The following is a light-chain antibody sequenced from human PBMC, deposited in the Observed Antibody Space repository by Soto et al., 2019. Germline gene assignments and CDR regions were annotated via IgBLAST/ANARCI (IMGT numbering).Light chain of an antibody. CDR1: SSNIGSNY. CDR3: AAWDDSLSGPGV. V-gene: IGLV1-47*01. CDR2: RNN. J-gene: IGLJ2*01. Sequence: QSVLTQPPSASGTPGQRVTISCSGSSSNIGSNYVYWYQQLPGTAPKLLIYRNNQRPSGVPDRFSGSKSGTSASLAISGLRSEVEADYYCAAWDDSLSGPGVFGGGTKLTVL.